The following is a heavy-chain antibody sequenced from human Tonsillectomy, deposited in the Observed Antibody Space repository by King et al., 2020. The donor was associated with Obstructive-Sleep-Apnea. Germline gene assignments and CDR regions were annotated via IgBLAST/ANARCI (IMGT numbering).Heavy chain of an antibody. J-gene: IGHJ4*02. CDR3: ARHRGKGDSYGYEFDY. CDR2: IYYSGST. Sequence: HVQLQESGPGLVKPSETLSLTCTVSGCSISSYYWTWIRQPPGKGLEWIGYIYYSGSTNYNPSLKSRVTISGDTSKNQFSLKLSSVTSADTAVYYCARHRGKGDSYGYEFDYWGQGTLVTVSS. D-gene: IGHD5-18*01. CDR1: GCSISSYY. V-gene: IGHV4-59*08.